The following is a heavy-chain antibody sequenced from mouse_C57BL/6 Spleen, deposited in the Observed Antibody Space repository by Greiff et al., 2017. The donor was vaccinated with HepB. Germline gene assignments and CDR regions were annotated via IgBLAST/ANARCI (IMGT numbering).Heavy chain of an antibody. V-gene: IGHV2-5*01. D-gene: IGHD1-1*01. Sequence: QVHVKQSGPGLVQPSQSLSITCTVSGFSLTSYGVHWVRQSPGKGLEWLGVIWRGGSTDYNAAFMSRLSITKDNSKSQVFFKMNSLQADDTAIYYCAKNADTTVVAGYFDVWGTGTTVTVSS. J-gene: IGHJ1*03. CDR3: AKNADTTVVAGYFDV. CDR2: IWRGGST. CDR1: GFSLTSYG.